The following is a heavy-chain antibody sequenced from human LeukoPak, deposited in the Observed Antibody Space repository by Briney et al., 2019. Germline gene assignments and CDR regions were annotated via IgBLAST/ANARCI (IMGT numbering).Heavy chain of an antibody. CDR3: AKEAAVVTATRAEYFQH. V-gene: IGHV3-23*01. CDR1: GFTFSSYA. Sequence: GGSLRLSCAASGFTFSSYAMSWVRQAPGKGLAWVSAISGSGGSTYYADSVKGRFTISRDNSKNTLYLQMNSLRAEDTAVYYCAKEAAVVTATRAEYFQHWGQGTLVTVSS. J-gene: IGHJ1*01. D-gene: IGHD2-21*02. CDR2: ISGSGGST.